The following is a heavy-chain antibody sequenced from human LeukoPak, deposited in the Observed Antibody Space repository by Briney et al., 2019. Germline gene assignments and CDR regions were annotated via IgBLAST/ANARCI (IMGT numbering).Heavy chain of an antibody. J-gene: IGHJ5*02. V-gene: IGHV7-4-1*02. CDR1: GYTFTGYY. CDR3: ARVRAGTRKVSWFDP. CDR2: INTNTGNP. D-gene: IGHD1-1*01. Sequence: ASVKVSCKASGYTFTGYYMHWVRQAPGQGLEWMGWINTNTGNPTYAQGFTGRFVFSLDTSVSTAYLQISSLKAEDTAVYYCARVRAGTRKVSWFDPWGQGTLATVPS.